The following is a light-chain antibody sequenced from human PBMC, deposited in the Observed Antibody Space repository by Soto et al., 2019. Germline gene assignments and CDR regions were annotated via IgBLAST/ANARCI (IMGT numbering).Light chain of an antibody. CDR2: DAS. Sequence: EIVLTQSPATLSLSPGERATLSCRASQSVSSYLAWYQQKPGQAPRLLIYDASNRATGIPARFSGSGSGTDFSLSTSSWQPVYFAVYSCPQRSNWPDLTFGQWRRLDIK. CDR3: PQRSNWPDLT. J-gene: IGKJ5*01. CDR1: QSVSSY. V-gene: IGKV3-11*01.